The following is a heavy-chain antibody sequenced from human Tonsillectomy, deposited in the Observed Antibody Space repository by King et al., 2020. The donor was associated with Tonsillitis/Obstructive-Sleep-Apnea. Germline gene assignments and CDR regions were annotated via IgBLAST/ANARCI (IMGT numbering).Heavy chain of an antibody. CDR1: GFTFRSYW. D-gene: IGHD4-17*01. J-gene: IGHJ6*02. V-gene: IGHV3-74*01. CDR3: AREDYVVLYDYYYYGMDV. Sequence: VQLVESGGGLVQPGGSLRLSCAASGFTFRSYWMHWVRQAPGKGLVWVSRINSDGSSTSYADSVKGRFTISRDNAKNTLYLQMNSLRAEDTAVYYCAREDYVVLYDYYYYGMDVWGQGTTVTVSS. CDR2: INSDGSST.